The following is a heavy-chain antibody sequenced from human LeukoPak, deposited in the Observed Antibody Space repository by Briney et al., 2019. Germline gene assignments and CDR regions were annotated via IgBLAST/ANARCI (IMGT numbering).Heavy chain of an antibody. CDR1: GFTFSSYW. D-gene: IGHD2/OR15-2a*01. CDR3: AKDSSLLLTYAYFDY. CDR2: INTDGGIT. Sequence: PGGSLRLSCAASGFTFSSYWMHWVRQAPGKGLVWVSRINTDGGITSYADSVKGRFTISRDNAKNSLYLQMNSLRAEDTALYYCAKDSSLLLTYAYFDYWGQGTLVTVSS. J-gene: IGHJ4*02. V-gene: IGHV3-74*01.